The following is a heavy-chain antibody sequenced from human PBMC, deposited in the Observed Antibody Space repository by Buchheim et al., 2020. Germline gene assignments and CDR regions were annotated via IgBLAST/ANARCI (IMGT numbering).Heavy chain of an antibody. D-gene: IGHD4-17*01. V-gene: IGHV3-23*01. Sequence: EVQLLESGGGLVQPGESLRLSCAAPGFIFSSYAMSWVRQAPGKGLEWVSAISGVSITTYYADSVKGRFTISRDDSKSTLYLQMNSLRVEDTAVYYCAKATYTYGTGYFDYWGQGT. CDR1: GFIFSSYA. J-gene: IGHJ4*02. CDR2: ISGVSITT. CDR3: AKATYTYGTGYFDY.